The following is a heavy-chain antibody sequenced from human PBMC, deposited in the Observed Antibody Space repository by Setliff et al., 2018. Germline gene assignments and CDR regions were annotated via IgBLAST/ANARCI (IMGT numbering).Heavy chain of an antibody. V-gene: IGHV1-3*01. CDR2: INAGNGNT. CDR1: GYTFTSYA. Sequence: ASVKVSCKASGYTFTSYAMHWVRQAPGQRLEWMGWINAGNGNTKYSQKFQGRVTITRDTSASTAYMELSSLRSEDTAVYYCARLLVVTDAFDIWGQGTMVTVSS. CDR3: ARLLVVTDAFDI. D-gene: IGHD3-22*01. J-gene: IGHJ3*02.